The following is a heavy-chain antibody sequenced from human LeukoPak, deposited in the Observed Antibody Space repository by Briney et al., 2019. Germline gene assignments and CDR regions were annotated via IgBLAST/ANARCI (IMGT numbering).Heavy chain of an antibody. V-gene: IGHV1-24*01. Sequence: ASVKVSCKVSGYTLTELSMHWVRQAPGKGLEWMGGFDPEDGETIYAQKFQGRVTMTEDTSTDTAYMELSSLRSEDTAVYYCARVRPRIDGSGTSYLRLYYFDYWGQGTQVTVSS. CDR2: FDPEDGET. D-gene: IGHD3-10*01. CDR3: ARVRPRIDGSGTSYLRLYYFDY. CDR1: GYTLTELS. J-gene: IGHJ4*02.